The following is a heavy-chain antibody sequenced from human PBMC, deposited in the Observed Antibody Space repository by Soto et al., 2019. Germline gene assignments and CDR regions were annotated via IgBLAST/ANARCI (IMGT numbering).Heavy chain of an antibody. J-gene: IGHJ4*02. Sequence: GGSLRLSCAASGFTFSSYGMHWVRQAPGKGLEWVAVISYDGSNKYYADSVKGRFTISRDNSKNTLYLQMNSLRAEDTAVYYCAKDRSYYYDSSGYYPDYWGQGTLVTVSS. CDR3: AKDRSYYYDSSGYYPDY. D-gene: IGHD3-22*01. CDR1: GFTFSSYG. CDR2: ISYDGSNK. V-gene: IGHV3-30*18.